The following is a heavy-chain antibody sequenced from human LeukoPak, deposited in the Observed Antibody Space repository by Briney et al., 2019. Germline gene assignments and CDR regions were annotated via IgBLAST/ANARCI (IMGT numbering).Heavy chain of an antibody. CDR3: ATIRGWLGY. CDR1: GFTFSDHF. V-gene: IGHV3-72*01. D-gene: IGHD5-24*01. J-gene: IGHJ4*02. Sequence: SGGSLRLSCAASGFTFSDHFMDWVRQAPGKGLEWVGRIRNKANSYITEYAASVKGRFTISRDDSKGSLFLQMNGLKTEDTAVYYCATIRGWLGYWGQGTLVTVSS. CDR2: IRNKANSYIT.